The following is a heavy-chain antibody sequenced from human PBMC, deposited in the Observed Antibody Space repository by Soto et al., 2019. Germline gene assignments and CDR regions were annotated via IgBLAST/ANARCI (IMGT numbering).Heavy chain of an antibody. D-gene: IGHD3-9*01. V-gene: IGHV1-3*01. CDR2: INAGNGNT. CDR1: GYTFTSYA. CDR3: ARDLGYFDWLPLY. Sequence: GASVKVSCKASGYTFTSYAMHWVRQAPGQRLEWMGWINAGNGNTKYSQKFQGRVTITRDTSASTAYMELSSLRSEDTAVYYCARDLGYFDWLPLYWGQGTLVTVSS. J-gene: IGHJ4*02.